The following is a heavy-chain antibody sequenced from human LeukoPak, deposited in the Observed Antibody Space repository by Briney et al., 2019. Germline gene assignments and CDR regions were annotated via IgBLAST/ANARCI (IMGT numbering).Heavy chain of an antibody. CDR1: GGSISSYY. CDR3: ARGFWSGLDV. J-gene: IGHJ6*04. Sequence: SETLSLTCTVSGGSISSYYWSWIRQPPGKGLEWIGYSGSTNYNPSLKSRVTISVDTSKNQFSLKLSSVTAADTAVYYCARGFWSGLDVWGKGTTVTVSS. CDR2: SGST. D-gene: IGHD3-3*01. V-gene: IGHV4-59*01.